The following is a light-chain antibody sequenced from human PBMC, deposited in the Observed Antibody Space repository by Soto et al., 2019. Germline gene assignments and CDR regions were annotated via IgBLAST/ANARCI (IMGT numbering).Light chain of an antibody. CDR3: QQYGRSPWT. V-gene: IGKV3-20*01. Sequence: EIVLTQSPGTLSLSPGDRATLSCRVSQSVSSSYLAWYQQKPGQAPGLLIYGASSRATGIPDRFSGSGSGTDFTLTISRLEPEDFAVYYCQQYGRSPWTFGQGTKVDIK. CDR1: QSVSSSY. CDR2: GAS. J-gene: IGKJ1*01.